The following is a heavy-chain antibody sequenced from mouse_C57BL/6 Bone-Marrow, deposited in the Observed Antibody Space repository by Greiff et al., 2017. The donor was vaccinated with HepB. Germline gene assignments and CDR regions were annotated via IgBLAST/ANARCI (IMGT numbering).Heavy chain of an antibody. V-gene: IGHV1-74*01. D-gene: IGHD3-2*02. Sequence: QVHVKQPGAELVKPGASVKVSCKASGYTFTSYWMHWVKQRPGQGLEWIGRIHPSDSDTNYNQKFKGKATLTVDKSSSTAYMQLSSLTSEDSAVYYCARGQLRLGYFDYWGQGTTLTVSS. CDR3: ARGQLRLGYFDY. CDR2: IHPSDSDT. J-gene: IGHJ2*01. CDR1: GYTFTSYW.